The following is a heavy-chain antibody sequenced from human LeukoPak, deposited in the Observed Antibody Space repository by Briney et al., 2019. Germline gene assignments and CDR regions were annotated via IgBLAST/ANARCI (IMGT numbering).Heavy chain of an antibody. CDR3: AELGITMIGGV. CDR2: IQYDGSNK. V-gene: IGHV3-30*12. D-gene: IGHD3-10*02. Sequence: GGSLRLSCAASGLSFSSYGMHWVRQAPGKGLEWVAFIQYDGSNKFYADSVKGRFTISRDNAKNSLYLQMSSLRAEDTAVYYCAELGITMIGGVWGKGTTVTISS. J-gene: IGHJ6*04. CDR1: GLSFSSYG.